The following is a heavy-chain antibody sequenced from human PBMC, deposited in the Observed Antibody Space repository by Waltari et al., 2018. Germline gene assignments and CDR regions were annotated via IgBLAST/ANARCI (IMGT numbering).Heavy chain of an antibody. D-gene: IGHD3-9*01. Sequence: EVQLVESGGGVVQPGRSLRLSCTGSGFTFGAYPMNWLRQAPGKGLEWVIFIRGKAYGWTSEHAASVRDRFTISRDDSKSIASLQMNSLKSEDTAVYYCTRSSPGYNWFDPWGQGTLVTVSS. CDR1: GFTFGAYP. CDR3: TRSSPGYNWFDP. J-gene: IGHJ5*02. V-gene: IGHV3-49*03. CDR2: IRGKAYGWTS.